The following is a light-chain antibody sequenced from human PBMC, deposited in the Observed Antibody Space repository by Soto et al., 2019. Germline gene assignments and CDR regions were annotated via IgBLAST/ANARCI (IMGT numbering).Light chain of an antibody. J-gene: IGKJ5*01. CDR1: QGISRW. Sequence: DIQMTQSPSSVSALVGDTITITCRASQGISRWLAWYQQKPGKPPKLLIYDASTVHSGVSSRFSGSGSGTAFTLTISSLEPDDSATYYCQQGSNFSPITFGQGTRLE. V-gene: IGKV1-12*01. CDR2: DAS. CDR3: QQGSNFSPIT.